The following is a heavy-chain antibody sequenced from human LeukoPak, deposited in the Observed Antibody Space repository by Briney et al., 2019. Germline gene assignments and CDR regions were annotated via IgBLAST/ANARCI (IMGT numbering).Heavy chain of an antibody. CDR2: IYYSGGT. D-gene: IGHD5-12*01. CDR1: GGSISSYY. V-gene: IGHV4-59*08. Sequence: SETLSLTCTVSGGSISSYYWSWIRQPPGKGLEWIGYIYYSGGTNYNPSLKSRVTISVDTSKNQFSLKLSSVTAADTAVYYCARLDSGYDSQTYYYYYYGMDVWGQGTTVTVSS. CDR3: ARLDSGYDSQTYYYYYYGMDV. J-gene: IGHJ6*02.